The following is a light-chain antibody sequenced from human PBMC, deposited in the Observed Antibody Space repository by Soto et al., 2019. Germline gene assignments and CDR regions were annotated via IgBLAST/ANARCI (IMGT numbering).Light chain of an antibody. Sequence: QSALTQPASVSGSPEQSITISCTGTISDVGTYNLVSWFQQHPGKAPKLMIFEVSERPSGVSNRFSGSKSGNAASLTISGLQAEDEADYYCCSYAGGATYVFGTGTKVTVL. CDR1: ISDVGTYNL. J-gene: IGLJ1*01. V-gene: IGLV2-23*02. CDR3: CSYAGGATYV. CDR2: EVS.